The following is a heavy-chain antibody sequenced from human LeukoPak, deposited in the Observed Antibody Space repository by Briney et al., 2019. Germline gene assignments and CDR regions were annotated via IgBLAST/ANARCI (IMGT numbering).Heavy chain of an antibody. D-gene: IGHD4-23*01. CDR1: GFIVSSDY. V-gene: IGHV3-30-3*01. J-gene: IGHJ4*02. Sequence: PGGSLRLSCAVSGFIVSSDYMSWVRQAPGKGLVWVAIISYDGSNKYYADSVKGRFTISRDNSKNTLYLQMNSLRVEDTAVYYCARGRPHGNDYWGQGTLVTVSS. CDR2: ISYDGSNK. CDR3: ARGRPHGNDY.